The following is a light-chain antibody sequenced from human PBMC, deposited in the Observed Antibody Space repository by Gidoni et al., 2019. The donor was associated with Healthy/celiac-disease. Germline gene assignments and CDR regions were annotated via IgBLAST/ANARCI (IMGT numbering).Light chain of an antibody. CDR3: SSYTSSSTYVV. V-gene: IGLV2-14*01. CDR2: EVS. Sequence: QSALTQPASVSASPGQSITISCTGTSSDVGGYNYVSWYQQHPGKAPKLMIYEVSNRPSGVSNRFSGSKSGNTASLTISGRQAEDEADYYCSSYTSSSTYVVFGGGTKLTVL. J-gene: IGLJ2*01. CDR1: SSDVGGYNY.